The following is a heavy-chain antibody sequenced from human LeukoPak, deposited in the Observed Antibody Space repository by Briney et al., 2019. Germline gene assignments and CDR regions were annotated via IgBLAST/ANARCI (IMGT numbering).Heavy chain of an antibody. Sequence: PGGSLRLSCAASGFTFSSYSMNWVRQAPGRGLEWVSSISSSSSYIYYADSVKGRFTISRDNAKNSLYLQMNSLRAEDTAVYYCARGVSNDYGDYSWFDPWGQGTLVTVSS. D-gene: IGHD4-17*01. V-gene: IGHV3-21*01. CDR1: GFTFSSYS. CDR2: ISSSSSYI. J-gene: IGHJ5*02. CDR3: ARGVSNDYGDYSWFDP.